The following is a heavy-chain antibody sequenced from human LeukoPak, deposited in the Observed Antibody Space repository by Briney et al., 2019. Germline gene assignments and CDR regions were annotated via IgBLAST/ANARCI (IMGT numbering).Heavy chain of an antibody. V-gene: IGHV4-61*05. CDR2: IYHSGST. CDR1: GGSISSSSYY. CDR3: ATIIAGSVY. D-gene: IGHD3-10*01. Sequence: PSETLSLTCTVSGGSISSSSYYWGWIRQPPGKGLEWIGYIYHSGSTNYNPSLKSRVTISVDTSKNQFSLKLSSVTAADTAVYYCATIIAGSVYWGQGTLVTVSS. J-gene: IGHJ4*02.